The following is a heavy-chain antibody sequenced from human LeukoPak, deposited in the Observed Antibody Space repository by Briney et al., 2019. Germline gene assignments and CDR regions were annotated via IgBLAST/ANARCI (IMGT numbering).Heavy chain of an antibody. V-gene: IGHV1-69*06. Sequence: SVKVSCKASGGTSSSYAISWVRQAPGQGLEWMGGIIPIFGTANYAQKFQGRVTITADKSTSTAYMELSSLRSEDTAVYYCASSSYYDFWSGYLRSNYYYYMDVWGKGTTVTVSS. CDR3: ASSSYYDFWSGYLRSNYYYYMDV. D-gene: IGHD3-3*01. J-gene: IGHJ6*03. CDR2: IIPIFGTA. CDR1: GGTSSSYA.